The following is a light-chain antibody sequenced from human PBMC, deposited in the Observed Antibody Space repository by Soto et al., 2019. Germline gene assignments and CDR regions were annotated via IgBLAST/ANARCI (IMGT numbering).Light chain of an antibody. Sequence: QPVLTQSPSASASLGASVKLTCTLSSGHSSHAIAWHQQQPEKGPRYLMKLNSDGSHSKGDGIPDRFSGSSSGAERYLTSSSLQSEDEADYYCQTWGTGIRVFGGGTQLTVL. CDR3: QTWGTGIRV. CDR2: LNSDGSH. V-gene: IGLV4-69*01. J-gene: IGLJ2*01. CDR1: SGHSSHA.